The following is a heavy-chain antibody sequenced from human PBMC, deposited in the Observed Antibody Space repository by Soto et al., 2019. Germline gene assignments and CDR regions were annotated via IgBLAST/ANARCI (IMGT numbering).Heavy chain of an antibody. J-gene: IGHJ4*02. CDR2: INSDGSST. V-gene: IGHV3-74*01. CDR3: AKGYSGYDYAY. CDR1: GFTFSSYW. Sequence: SLRLSCAASGFTFSSYWMHWVRQAPGKGLVWVSRINSDGSSTRYADSVKGRFTISRDNAKNTLYLQMNSLRAEDTAVYFCAKGYSGYDYAYWGQGSLVTVYS. D-gene: IGHD5-12*01.